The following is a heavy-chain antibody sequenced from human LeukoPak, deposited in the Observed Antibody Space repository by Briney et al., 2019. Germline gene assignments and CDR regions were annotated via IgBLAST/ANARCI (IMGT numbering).Heavy chain of an antibody. Sequence: RGESLKISCKGSGYSFTSYWIGWVRQMPGKDLEWMGIIYPGDSDTRYSPSFQGQVTISADKSISTAYLQWSSLKASDTAMYYCARYCGGDCYSPYFDYWGQGTLVTVSS. J-gene: IGHJ4*02. V-gene: IGHV5-51*01. CDR2: IYPGDSDT. CDR1: GYSFTSYW. CDR3: ARYCGGDCYSPYFDY. D-gene: IGHD2-21*02.